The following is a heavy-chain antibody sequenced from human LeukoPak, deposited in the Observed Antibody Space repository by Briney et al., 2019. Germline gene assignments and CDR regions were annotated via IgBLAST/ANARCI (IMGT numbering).Heavy chain of an antibody. CDR2: ISGSGGST. CDR3: AKRVSGSSWEHQTIDY. CDR1: GFTFSSYA. J-gene: IGHJ4*02. V-gene: IGHV3-23*01. Sequence: GGSLRLSCAASGFTFSSYAMSWVRQAPGKGLEWVSAISGSGGSTYYADSVKGRFTISRDNSQNTLYLQMNSLRADDTAVYYCAKRVSGSSWEHQTIDYWGQGTLVTVSS. D-gene: IGHD6-13*01.